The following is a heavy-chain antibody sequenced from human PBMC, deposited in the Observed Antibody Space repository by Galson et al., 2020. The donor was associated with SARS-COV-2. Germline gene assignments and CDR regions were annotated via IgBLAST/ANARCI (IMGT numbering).Heavy chain of an antibody. Sequence: ESLKISCAASGFTFSSYWMHWVRQAPGKGLVWVSRINSDGSSTSYADSVKGRFTISRDNAKNTLYLQMNSLRAEDTAVYYCARIGYCSSTSCYEVRPYYYYGMDVWGQGTTVTVSS. CDR1: GFTFSSYW. CDR2: INSDGSST. J-gene: IGHJ6*02. D-gene: IGHD2-2*01. CDR3: ARIGYCSSTSCYEVRPYYYYGMDV. V-gene: IGHV3-74*01.